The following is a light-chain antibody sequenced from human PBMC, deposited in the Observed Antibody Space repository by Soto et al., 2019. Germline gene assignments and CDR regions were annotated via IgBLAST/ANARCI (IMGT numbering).Light chain of an antibody. V-gene: IGKV3-20*01. Sequence: EIVLTQSPGTLSLSPGERATLSCRASQSVSSSYLAWYQQKPGQAPRLLIYGSSSRATGIPDRFSGSGSGTDCTFTISRLEPEDFAVYYCQHYGSSPWTFGQGTKLEIK. CDR2: GSS. CDR1: QSVSSSY. CDR3: QHYGSSPWT. J-gene: IGKJ2*01.